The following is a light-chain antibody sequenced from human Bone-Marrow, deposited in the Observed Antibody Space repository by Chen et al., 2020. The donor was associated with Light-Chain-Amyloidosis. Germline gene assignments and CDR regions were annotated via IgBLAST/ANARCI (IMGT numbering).Light chain of an antibody. V-gene: IGLV3-21*02. CDR3: QVWDRSSDRPV. J-gene: IGLJ3*02. CDR1: NIGSTS. Sequence: SYVLTQPSSVSVAPGQTATIACGGNNIGSTSVHWYQQTPGQAPLLVVYDDSDRPSGIPERLSGSNSGNTATLTISRVEAGDEADYYCQVWDRSSDRPVFGGVTKLPVL. CDR2: DDS.